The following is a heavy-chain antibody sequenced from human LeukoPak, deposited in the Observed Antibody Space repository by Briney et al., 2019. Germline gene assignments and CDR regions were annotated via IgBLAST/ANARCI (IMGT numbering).Heavy chain of an antibody. CDR1: GFIFRDHS. V-gene: IGHV3-48*01. CDR2: ISSSSDTT. D-gene: IGHD6-19*01. J-gene: IGHJ5*02. Sequence: GGSLRLSCAASGFIFRDHSMHWVRQAPGKGPEWVSYISSSSDTTYYADSVKGRFTISRDNAKNSLSLQMDSLRVEDTAVYYCAKQAASGWYENWFDPWGQGTLVTVSS. CDR3: AKQAASGWYENWFDP.